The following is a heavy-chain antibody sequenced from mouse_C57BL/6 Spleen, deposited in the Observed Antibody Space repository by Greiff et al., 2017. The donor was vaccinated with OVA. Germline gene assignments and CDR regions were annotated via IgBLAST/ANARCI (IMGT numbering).Heavy chain of an antibody. Sequence: EVHLVESGPGLVKPSQSLSLTCSVTGYSITSGYYWNWIRQFPGNKLEWMGYISYDGSNNYNPSLKNRISITRDTSKNQFFLKLNSVTTEDTATYYCARDSQLLYYAMDYWGQGTSVTVSS. CDR2: ISYDGSN. CDR1: GYSITSGYY. D-gene: IGHD4-1*02. V-gene: IGHV3-6*01. J-gene: IGHJ4*01. CDR3: ARDSQLLYYAMDY.